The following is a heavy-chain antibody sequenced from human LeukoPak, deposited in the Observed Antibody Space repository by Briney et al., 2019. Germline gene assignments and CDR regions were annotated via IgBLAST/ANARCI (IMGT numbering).Heavy chain of an antibody. D-gene: IGHD3-10*01. CDR3: ARDVKYYFGSGSYQ. V-gene: IGHV3-64*01. J-gene: IGHJ4*02. CDR2: IDTNGDMT. Sequence: GGSLRLSCEASGFTFSYFVMHWVRQSPGKGLEYVAGIDTNGDMTYYARSVKGRFTISRDNDKNTVYLQMDSLRPEDTAVYYCARDVKYYFGSGSYQWGQGALVTVSS. CDR1: GFTFSYFV.